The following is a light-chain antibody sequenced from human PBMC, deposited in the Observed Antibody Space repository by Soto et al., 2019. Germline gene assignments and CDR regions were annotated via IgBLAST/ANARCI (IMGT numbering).Light chain of an antibody. V-gene: IGKV3-11*01. CDR1: QNVRSY. CDR2: DAI. CDR3: QQRTNWPTSS. Sequence: EIVLTQSPATLSLSPGERATLSCRASQNVRSYLAWYQQKPGQAPRLLIHDAISRATGIPGRFSGSGSGTDFTLTISSLEPEDFAVYYCQQRTNWPTSSFGQGTRLEIK. J-gene: IGKJ5*01.